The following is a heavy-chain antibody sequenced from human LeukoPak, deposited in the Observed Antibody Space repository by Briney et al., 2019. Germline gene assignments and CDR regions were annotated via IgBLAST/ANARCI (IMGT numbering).Heavy chain of an antibody. Sequence: GGSLRLSCAASRSTFSSYSMNWVRQAPGKGLEWVSSISSSSYIYYADSVTGRFTISRDNAKNSLYLQMNSLRAEDTAVYYCARDEAEYSSACWGQGTLVTVSS. CDR3: ARDEAEYSSAC. J-gene: IGHJ4*02. V-gene: IGHV3-21*01. CDR1: RSTFSSYS. CDR2: ISSSSYI. D-gene: IGHD6-6*01.